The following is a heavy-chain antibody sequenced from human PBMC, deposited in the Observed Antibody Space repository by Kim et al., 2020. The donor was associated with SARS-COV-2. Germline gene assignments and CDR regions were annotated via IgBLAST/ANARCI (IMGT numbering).Heavy chain of an antibody. Sequence: GGSLRLSCAASGFTFSSYSMNWVRQAPGKGLEWVSSISSSSSYIYYADSVKGRFTISRDNAKNSLYLQMNSLRAEDTAVYYCARASGLIHDAFDIWGQGTMVTVSS. CDR2: ISSSSSYI. V-gene: IGHV3-21*01. CDR3: ARASGLIHDAFDI. J-gene: IGHJ3*02. CDR1: GFTFSSYS. D-gene: IGHD3-16*01.